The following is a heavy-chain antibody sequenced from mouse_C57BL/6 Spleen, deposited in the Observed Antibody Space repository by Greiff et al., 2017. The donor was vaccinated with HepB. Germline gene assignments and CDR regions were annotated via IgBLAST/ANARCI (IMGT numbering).Heavy chain of an antibody. J-gene: IGHJ2*01. D-gene: IGHD1-1*01. CDR3: ARTHLLLPDY. V-gene: IGHV1-80*01. CDR2: IYPGDGDT. CDR1: GYAFSSYW. Sequence: QVQLKQSGAELVKPGASVKISCKASGYAFSSYWMNWVKQRPGKGLEWIGQIYPGDGDTNYKGKFKGQATLTADKSSSTAYMQLSSLTAEDTAVYFCARTHLLLPDYWGQGTTLTVSS.